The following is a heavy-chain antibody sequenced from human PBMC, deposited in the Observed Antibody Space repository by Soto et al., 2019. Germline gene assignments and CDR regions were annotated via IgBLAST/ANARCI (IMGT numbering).Heavy chain of an antibody. CDR2: IIPIFGTA. CDR3: ARAPLDTAMVDQYFQH. J-gene: IGHJ1*01. Sequence: RASVKVSCKASGGTFSSYAISWVRQAPGQGLEWMGGIIPIFGTANYAQKFQGRVTITADESTSTAYMELSSLRSEDTAVYYCARAPLDTAMVDQYFQHWGQGTLVTVSS. CDR1: GGTFSSYA. V-gene: IGHV1-69*13. D-gene: IGHD5-18*01.